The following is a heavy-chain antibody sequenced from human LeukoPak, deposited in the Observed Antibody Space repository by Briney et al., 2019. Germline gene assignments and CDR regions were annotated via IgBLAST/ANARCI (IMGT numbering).Heavy chain of an antibody. V-gene: IGHV1-8*01. D-gene: IGHD2-2*01. CDR2: MNPNRGKT. CDR3: ARGGVGCSSTSRYQWFDP. J-gene: IGHJ5*02. CDR1: GYTFTSYD. Sequence: GASVKVSCKASGYTFTSYDIKWVRQATGQGLEWMGWMNPNRGKTGYAQKFQGRVNMTRTTSISTAYMGLSRLRSADTAVYSCARGGVGCSSTSRYQWFDPWGQGTLVTASS.